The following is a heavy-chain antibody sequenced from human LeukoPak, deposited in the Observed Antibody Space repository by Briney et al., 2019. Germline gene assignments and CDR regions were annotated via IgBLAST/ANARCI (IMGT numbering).Heavy chain of an antibody. CDR2: ITGSGGIT. V-gene: IGHV3-23*01. J-gene: IGHJ4*02. D-gene: IGHD3-9*01. CDR1: GFTFSNYA. Sequence: PGGSLRLSCVASGFTFSNYAMSWVRRAPGKGLEWVSAITGSGGITYYADSVKGRFTISRDNSKNTLYLQMNSLRAEDTAVYYCAKWGDYDVLTGYYDPDYWGQGTLVTVSS. CDR3: AKWGDYDVLTGYYDPDY.